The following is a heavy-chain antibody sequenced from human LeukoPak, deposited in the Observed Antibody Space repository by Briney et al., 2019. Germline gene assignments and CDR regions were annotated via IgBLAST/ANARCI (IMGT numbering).Heavy chain of an antibody. CDR1: GGAFSSYA. V-gene: IGHV1-69*05. J-gene: IGHJ4*02. CDR2: IIPIFGTA. CDR3: ARAPGYCSGGSCLDY. Sequence: SVKVSCKASGGAFSSYAISWVRQAPGQGLEWMGRIIPIFGTANYAQKFQGRVTITTDESTSTAYMELSSLRSEDTAVYYCARAPGYCSGGSCLDYWGQGTLVTVSS. D-gene: IGHD2-15*01.